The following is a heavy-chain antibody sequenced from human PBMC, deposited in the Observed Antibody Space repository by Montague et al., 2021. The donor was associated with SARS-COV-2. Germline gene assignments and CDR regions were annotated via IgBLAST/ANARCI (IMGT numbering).Heavy chain of an antibody. J-gene: IGHJ4*02. D-gene: IGHD3-9*01. CDR3: AHLIRYCDIFTGISFDY. CDR2: IYSDDDN. Sequence: PALVKPTQTLTLTCTFSGFSLSTPNVGVGWIRQPPGKALEWVAVIYSDDDNRYSPSLLNRLTITKDTAKNQVVLSLTYVNPVDTATYYCAHLIRYCDIFTGISFDYWGQGSQVTVSS. V-gene: IGHV2-5*02. CDR1: GFSLSTPNVG.